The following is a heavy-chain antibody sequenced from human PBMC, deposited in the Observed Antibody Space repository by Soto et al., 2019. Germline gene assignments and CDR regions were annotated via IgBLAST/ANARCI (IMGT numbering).Heavy chain of an antibody. D-gene: IGHD3-10*01. CDR2: IDPSDSYT. CDR1: GYSFTSYW. Sequence: PGESLKITCKGSGYSFTSYWISWVRRMPGKGLEWMGRIDPSDSYTNYSPSFQGHVTISADKSISTAYLQWSSLKASDTAMYYCARSLRIYGSGRPLHYYYGMDVWGQGTTVTVSS. J-gene: IGHJ6*02. V-gene: IGHV5-10-1*01. CDR3: ARSLRIYGSGRPLHYYYGMDV.